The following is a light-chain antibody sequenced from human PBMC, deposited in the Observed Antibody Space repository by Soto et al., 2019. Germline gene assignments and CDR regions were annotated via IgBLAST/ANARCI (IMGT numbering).Light chain of an antibody. J-gene: IGLJ1*01. CDR1: TSNVANNF. CDR3: VSWDSSLTANV. Sequence: QSVLTQPPSVSAAPGQKVTISCSGTTSNVANNFVSWYQQFPGKAPKLLIYDDIRRPSGIPDRFSASKSGTSATLGITGLQTGDEADYYCVSWDSSLTANVFGSGTKVTV. CDR2: DDI. V-gene: IGLV1-51*01.